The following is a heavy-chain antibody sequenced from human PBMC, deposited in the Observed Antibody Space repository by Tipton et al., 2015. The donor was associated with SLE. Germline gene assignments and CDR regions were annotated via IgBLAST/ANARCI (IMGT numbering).Heavy chain of an antibody. J-gene: IGHJ3*02. D-gene: IGHD1-1*01. CDR3: ARRGNGAREGAFDI. CDR2: IYYSGST. V-gene: IGHV4-59*08. Sequence: TLSLTCTVSGGSISSYYWSWIRQPPGKGLEWIGYIYYSGSTNYNPSLKSRVTISLDTSKNQFSLKLSSVTAADTAVYYCARRGNGAREGAFDIWGQGTMVTVSS. CDR1: GGSISSYY.